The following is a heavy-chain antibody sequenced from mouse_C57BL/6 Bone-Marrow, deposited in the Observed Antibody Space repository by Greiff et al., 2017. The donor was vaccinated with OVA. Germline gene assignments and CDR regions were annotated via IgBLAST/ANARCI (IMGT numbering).Heavy chain of an antibody. D-gene: IGHD1-1*01. CDR1: GYTFTSYW. J-gene: IGHJ4*01. Sequence: VHVKQSGTVLARPGASVKMSCKTSGYTFTSYWMHWVKQRPGQGLEWIGAIYPGNSDTSYNQKFKGKAKLTAVTSASTAYMELSSLTNEDSAVYYCTREGVYYYSCYYAMDYWGQGTSVTVSS. CDR2: IYPGNSDT. CDR3: TREGVYYYSCYYAMDY. V-gene: IGHV1-5*01.